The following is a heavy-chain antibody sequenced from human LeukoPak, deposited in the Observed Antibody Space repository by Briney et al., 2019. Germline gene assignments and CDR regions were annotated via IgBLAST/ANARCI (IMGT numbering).Heavy chain of an antibody. CDR1: GYTFTGYY. Sequence: ASVKVSCKASGYTFTGYYMHWVRQAPGQGLEWMGWINPNSGGTNYAQKFQGRVTMTRDTSISTAYMELSRLRSDDTAVYYCARDYGNSGYDPGYYYYYYYMDVWGKGTTVTVSS. V-gene: IGHV1-2*02. D-gene: IGHD5-12*01. CDR3: ARDYGNSGYDPGYYYYYYYMDV. CDR2: INPNSGGT. J-gene: IGHJ6*03.